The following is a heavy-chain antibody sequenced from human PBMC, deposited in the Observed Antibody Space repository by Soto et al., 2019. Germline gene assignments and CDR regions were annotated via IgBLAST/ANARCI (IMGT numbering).Heavy chain of an antibody. D-gene: IGHD1-26*01. V-gene: IGHV3-53*01. Sequence: GGSLRLSCAASGFTVSSNYMSWVRQAPGKGLEWVSVIYSCGSTYYADSVKGRFTISRDNSKNTLYLQMNSLRAEDTAVYYCASGRGSGSYYYYYYMDVWGKGTTVTVSS. J-gene: IGHJ6*03. CDR1: GFTVSSNY. CDR3: ASGRGSGSYYYYYYMDV. CDR2: IYSCGST.